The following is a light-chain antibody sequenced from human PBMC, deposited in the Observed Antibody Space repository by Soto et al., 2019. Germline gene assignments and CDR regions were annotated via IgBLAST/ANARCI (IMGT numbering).Light chain of an antibody. CDR1: QDISNY. V-gene: IGKV1-27*01. J-gene: IGKJ1*01. CDR3: QKYNSAPWT. Sequence: DIQLTQSPSSLSASVGDRVTITCRASQDISNYLAWYQQKPGKVPNLLMYGASALRSGVPSRFSGSGSGTDFTLTFSSLQPEDVATYYCQKYNSAPWTFGQGTKVEIK. CDR2: GAS.